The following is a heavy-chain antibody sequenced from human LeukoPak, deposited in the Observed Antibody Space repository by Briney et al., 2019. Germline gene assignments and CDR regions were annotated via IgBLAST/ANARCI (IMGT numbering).Heavy chain of an antibody. CDR2: ISSSGNTI. J-gene: IGHJ4*02. CDR1: GFTFSDYS. V-gene: IGHV3-11*01. Sequence: GGSLRLSCAASGFTFSDYSMNWIRQAPGKGLEWVSYISSSGNTIYYADSVKGRFTISRDNAKNSLYLQMNSLRAEDTAVYYCASEAYYYDSSDYCFPGGFDYWGQGTLVTVSS. CDR3: ASEAYYYDSSDYCFPGGFDY. D-gene: IGHD3-22*01.